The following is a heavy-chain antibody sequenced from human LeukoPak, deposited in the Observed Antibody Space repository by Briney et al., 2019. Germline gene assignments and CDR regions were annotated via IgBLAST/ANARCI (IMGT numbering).Heavy chain of an antibody. D-gene: IGHD4-17*01. J-gene: IGHJ4*02. CDR3: VADCYGDCID. V-gene: IGHV1-58*01. CDR2: IVVGSGNT. Sequence: SVKVSCKASGFIFSSSAAQWVRQARGQRLEWIGWIVVGSGNTNYAQNFQERVTITRDMSTSTAYMELSSLRSEDTAVYYCVADCYGDCIDWGQGTLVTVSS. CDR1: GFIFSSSA.